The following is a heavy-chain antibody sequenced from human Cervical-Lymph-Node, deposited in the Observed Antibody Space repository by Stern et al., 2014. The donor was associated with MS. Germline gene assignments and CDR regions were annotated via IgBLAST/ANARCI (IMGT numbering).Heavy chain of an antibody. CDR3: ARPHSPGWSYYFYF. V-gene: IGHV5-51*01. CDR1: GYTFTDYW. J-gene: IGHJ4*02. CDR2: IFPGASAT. Sequence: EVQLVESGAEVRKPGQSLTISCNISGYTFTDYWIAWVRQMPGKGLEWMGAIFPGASATRYSPSFQGHVTISVDTSINTAYLQWSDLRASDTAMYYCARPHSPGWSYYFYFWGQGTLVAVSS. D-gene: IGHD6-19*01.